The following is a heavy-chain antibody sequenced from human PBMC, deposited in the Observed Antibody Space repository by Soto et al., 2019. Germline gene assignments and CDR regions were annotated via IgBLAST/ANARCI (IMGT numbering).Heavy chain of an antibody. CDR3: ARGQEGVVATH. CDR1: GGSFTGYY. D-gene: IGHD2-2*01. Sequence: QVRLQQWGAGLLKPSETLSLTCAVNGGSFTGYYWSWVRQPPGKGLEWIGEIKDGGTTNYSPSLRSRVTISADTSKKQFSLKVTSVTAADTAVYYCARGQEGVVATHWDHGTLVTVSS. CDR2: IKDGGTT. J-gene: IGHJ4*01. V-gene: IGHV4-34*01.